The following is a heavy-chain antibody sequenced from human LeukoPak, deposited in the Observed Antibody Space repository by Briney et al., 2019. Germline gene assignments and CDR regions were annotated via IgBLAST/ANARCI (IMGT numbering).Heavy chain of an antibody. D-gene: IGHD3-16*01. CDR2: INQNGREK. J-gene: IGHJ4*02. CDR3: ARDGDRLVATFDY. Sequence: GGSLRLSCAASGFTFSKYWMNWVRQAPGKGLEWVANINQNGREKYYVDSVKGRFTISRDNARNSLYLQMNSLRVEDSAVYYCARDGDRLVATFDYWGQGTLVTVSS. V-gene: IGHV3-7*05. CDR1: GFTFSKYW.